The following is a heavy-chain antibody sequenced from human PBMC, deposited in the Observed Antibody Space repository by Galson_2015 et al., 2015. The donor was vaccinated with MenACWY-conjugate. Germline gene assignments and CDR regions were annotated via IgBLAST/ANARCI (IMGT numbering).Heavy chain of an antibody. CDR1: GYSITHYW. Sequence: QSGAEVKEPGESLKISCKGSGYSITHYWSAWVRQMPGTGLEWVGLIDPVNSNIRYSPSFQGQVTISADESISTAYLQWSSLKASDACAYYCASHPPGGWGMVVSGPGTPVTASS. CDR3: ASHPPGGWGMVV. D-gene: IGHD1-26*01. CDR2: IDPVNSNI. J-gene: IGHJ6*02. V-gene: IGHV5-51*01.